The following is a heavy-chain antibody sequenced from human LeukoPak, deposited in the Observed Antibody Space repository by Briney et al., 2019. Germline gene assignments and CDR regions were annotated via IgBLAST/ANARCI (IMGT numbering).Heavy chain of an antibody. D-gene: IGHD4-17*01. CDR2: INPSGGST. CDR3: ARDAPGEAYDY. J-gene: IGHJ4*02. V-gene: IGHV1-46*01. Sequence: ASVKVSCKASGYTFTSYYMHWVRQAPGQGLEWMGIINPSGGSTSYTQKFQGRVTMTRDTSTSTVYMELSSLRSEDTAVYYCARDAPGEAYDYWGQGTLVTVSS. CDR1: GYTFTSYY.